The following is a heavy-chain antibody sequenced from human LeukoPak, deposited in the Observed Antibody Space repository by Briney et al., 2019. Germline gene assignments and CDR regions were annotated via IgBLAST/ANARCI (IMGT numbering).Heavy chain of an antibody. D-gene: IGHD3-22*01. J-gene: IGHJ4*02. Sequence: SETLSLTCTVSGGSLSSSSYYWGWIRQPPGKGLEWIGSIYYSGSTYYNPSLKSRVTISVDTSKNQFSLKLSSVTAADTAVYYCASFDYYDSSVFDYWGQGTLVTVSS. CDR2: IYYSGST. CDR3: ASFDYYDSSVFDY. CDR1: GGSLSSSSYY. V-gene: IGHV4-39*01.